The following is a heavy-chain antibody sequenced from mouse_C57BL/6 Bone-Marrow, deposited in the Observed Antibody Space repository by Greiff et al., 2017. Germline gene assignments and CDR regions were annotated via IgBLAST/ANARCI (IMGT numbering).Heavy chain of an antibody. CDR1: GYAFSSSW. Sequence: VQLQQSGPELVKPGASVKISCKASGYAFSSSWMNWVKQRPGKGLEWIGRIYPGDGDTNYNGKFKGKATLTADKSSSTAYMQLSSLTSEDSAVYFGARIDNYHYYAMDYWGQGTSVTVSS. D-gene: IGHD1-3*01. CDR3: ARIDNYHYYAMDY. J-gene: IGHJ4*01. V-gene: IGHV1-82*01. CDR2: IYPGDGDT.